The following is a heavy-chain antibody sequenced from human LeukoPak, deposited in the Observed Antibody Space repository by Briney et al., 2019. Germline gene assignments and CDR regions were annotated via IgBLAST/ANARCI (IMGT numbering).Heavy chain of an antibody. V-gene: IGHV3-23*01. J-gene: IGHJ5*02. CDR1: GFAFSSYA. CDR3: AKDLRYFDWLSLQPNWFDP. D-gene: IGHD3-9*01. Sequence: PGGSLRLSCAASGFAFSSYAMSWVRQAPGKGLEWVSAISGSGGSTYYADSVKGRFTISRDNSKNTLYLQMNSLRAEDTAVYYCAKDLRYFDWLSLQPNWFDPWGQGTLVTVSS. CDR2: ISGSGGST.